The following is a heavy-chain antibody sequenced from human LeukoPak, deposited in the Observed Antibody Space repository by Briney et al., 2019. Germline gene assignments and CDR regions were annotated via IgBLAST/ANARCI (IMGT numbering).Heavy chain of an antibody. CDR1: GGSISSYY. CDR3: AHYGDYLFDY. D-gene: IGHD4-17*01. J-gene: IGHJ4*02. Sequence: SETLSLTCTVSGGSISSYYWSWIRQPPGKGLEWIGYIYYSGSTNYNPSLKSRVTISVDTSKNRFSLKLSSVTAADTAVYYCAHYGDYLFDYWGQGTLVTVSS. CDR2: IYYSGST. V-gene: IGHV4-59*01.